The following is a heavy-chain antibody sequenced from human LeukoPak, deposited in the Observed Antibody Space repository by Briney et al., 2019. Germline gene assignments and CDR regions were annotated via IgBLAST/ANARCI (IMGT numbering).Heavy chain of an antibody. J-gene: IGHJ4*02. CDR1: GFTLSSYG. V-gene: IGHV3-33*01. CDR3: ARDWSVPSIVGAEKGIDY. CDR2: IWYDGSNK. D-gene: IGHD1-26*01. Sequence: PGGSLRLSCAASGFTLSSYGMHWVRQAPGKGLEWVAVIWYDGSNKYYADSVKGRFTISRDNSKNTLYLQMNSLRAEDTAVYYCARDWSVPSIVGAEKGIDYWGQGTLVTVSS.